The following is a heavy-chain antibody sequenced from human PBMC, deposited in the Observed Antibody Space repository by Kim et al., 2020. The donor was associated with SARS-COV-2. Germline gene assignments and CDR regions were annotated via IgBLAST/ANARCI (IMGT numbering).Heavy chain of an antibody. J-gene: IGHJ4*02. CDR3: ARDTGVDIVATIGY. D-gene: IGHD5-12*01. CDR1: GGSFSGYY. CDR2: INHSGST. V-gene: IGHV4-34*01. Sequence: SETLSLTCGVYGGSFSGYYWSWIRQPPGKGLEWIGEINHSGSTNYNPSLKSRVIISVDTSKNQFSLKLSSVTAADTAVYYCARDTGVDIVATIGYWGQGTLVTVSS.